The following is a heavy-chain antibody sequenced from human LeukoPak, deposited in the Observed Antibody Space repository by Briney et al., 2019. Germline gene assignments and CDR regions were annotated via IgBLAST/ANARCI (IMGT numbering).Heavy chain of an antibody. CDR3: ARRRITMIVVVRDDAFDI. D-gene: IGHD3-22*01. CDR2: ISAYNGNT. V-gene: IGHV1-18*01. Sequence: ASVKVSCKASDYTFTSYGISWVRQAPGQGLEWMGWISAYNGNTNYAQKLQGRVTMTTDTSTSTAYMELRSLRSDDTAVYYCARRRITMIVVVRDDAFDIWGQGTMVTVSS. CDR1: DYTFTSYG. J-gene: IGHJ3*02.